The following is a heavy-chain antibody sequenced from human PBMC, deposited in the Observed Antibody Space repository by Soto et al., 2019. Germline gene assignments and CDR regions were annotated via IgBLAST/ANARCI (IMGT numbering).Heavy chain of an antibody. D-gene: IGHD6-19*01. V-gene: IGHV4-34*01. Sequence: SETLSLTCAVYGGSFSGYYWSWIRQPPGKGLEWIGVINYSGSTNYNPSLKSRVTISVDASKNQFSLKLSSVTAADTAVYYCARGREIAVAGLYYYYYMDVWGKGTTVTVSS. CDR2: INYSGST. CDR3: ARGREIAVAGLYYYYYMDV. CDR1: GGSFSGYY. J-gene: IGHJ6*03.